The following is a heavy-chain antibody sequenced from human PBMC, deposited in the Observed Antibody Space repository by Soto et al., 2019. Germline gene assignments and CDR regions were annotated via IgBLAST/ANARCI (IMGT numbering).Heavy chain of an antibody. Sequence: EESVKISCHGSGDTFTNHWITWGRQMPGKGLEWMGRINPSDSHTNYSPSFQGHVTMSVDKSISTAYLQWSSLKASDTAMYYCARHASYYVSSGYFGTYWGQGTLVTVS. CDR1: GDTFTNHW. D-gene: IGHD3-22*01. CDR3: ARHASYYVSSGYFGTY. V-gene: IGHV5-10-1*01. J-gene: IGHJ4*02. CDR2: INPSDSHT.